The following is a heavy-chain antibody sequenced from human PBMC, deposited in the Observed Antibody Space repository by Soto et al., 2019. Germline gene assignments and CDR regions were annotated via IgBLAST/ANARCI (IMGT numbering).Heavy chain of an antibody. CDR1: GYTFTGYY. D-gene: IGHD6-19*01. CDR2: INPNSGGT. Sequence: ASVKVSCKASGYTFTGYYMHWVRQAPGQGLEWMGWINPNSGGTNYAQKFQGWVTMTRDTSISTAYMELSRLRSDDTAVYYCAREMRRRIAVAGTGPYYYYYGMDVWGQGTTVTVSS. J-gene: IGHJ6*02. CDR3: AREMRRRIAVAGTGPYYYYYGMDV. V-gene: IGHV1-2*04.